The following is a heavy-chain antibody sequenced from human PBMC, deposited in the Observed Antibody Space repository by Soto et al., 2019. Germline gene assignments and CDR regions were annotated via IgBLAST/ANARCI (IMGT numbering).Heavy chain of an antibody. CDR1: SVSNAW. V-gene: IGHV3-15*07. J-gene: IGHJ4*02. CDR3: TTDEVGDYVWGSYRYGPGH. Sequence: SVSNAWMNWVRPAPGKGLEWVGRIKSKTDGGTTDYAAPVKGRFTISRDDSKNTLYLHMNSLKSEDTAVYYCTTDEVGDYVWGSYRYGPGHWGQGTLVTVSS. D-gene: IGHD3-16*02. CDR2: IKSKTDGGTT.